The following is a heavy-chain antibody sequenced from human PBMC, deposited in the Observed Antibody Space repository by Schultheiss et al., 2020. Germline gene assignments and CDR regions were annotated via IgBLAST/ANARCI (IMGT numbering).Heavy chain of an antibody. J-gene: IGHJ3*02. CDR2: IKSKTDGGTT. D-gene: IGHD3-10*01. CDR1: GFTFSNAW. CDR3: TTLSTYYYGSGSYNAFDI. Sequence: GESLKISCAASGFTFSNAWMNWVRQAPGKGLEWVGRIKSKTDGGTTDYAAPVKGRFTISRDDSKNTLYLQMNSLKTEDTAVYYCTTLSTYYYGSGSYNAFDIWGQGTMVTVSS. V-gene: IGHV3-15*07.